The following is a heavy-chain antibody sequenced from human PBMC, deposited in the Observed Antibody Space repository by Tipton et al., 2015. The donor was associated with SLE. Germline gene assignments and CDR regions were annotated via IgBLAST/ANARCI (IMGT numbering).Heavy chain of an antibody. Sequence: TLSLTCTVSGGSISSSSYYWSWIRQPPGKGLEWIGFMYHSGSTHYNPSLQSRVTISVDRSENQFSLELRSVTAADTAVYYCATRGAFGVVTFFDSWGQGTLVTVSS. CDR1: GGSISSSSYY. CDR3: ATRGAFGVVTFFDS. D-gene: IGHD3-3*01. CDR2: MYHSGST. J-gene: IGHJ4*02. V-gene: IGHV4-30-2*01.